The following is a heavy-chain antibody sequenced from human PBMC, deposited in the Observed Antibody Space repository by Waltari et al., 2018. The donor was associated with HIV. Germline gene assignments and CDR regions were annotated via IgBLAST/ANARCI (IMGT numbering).Heavy chain of an antibody. CDR3: ARVPTGGRRVYYYMDV. D-gene: IGHD3-16*01. V-gene: IGHV1-18*01. CDR1: GYTFSTFG. Sequence: QVQLVQSGAEVKKPGASVKVSCKASGYTFSTFGISWVRQAPGQGPEWMGWVSGYNGNTNYAQRFQGRVTMTADTSTSTAYMELRSLRSDDTAVYYCARVPTGGRRVYYYMDVWGKGTMVTVSS. CDR2: VSGYNGNT. J-gene: IGHJ6*03.